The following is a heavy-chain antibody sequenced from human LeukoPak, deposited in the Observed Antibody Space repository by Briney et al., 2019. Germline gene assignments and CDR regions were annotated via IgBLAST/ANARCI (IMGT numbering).Heavy chain of an antibody. CDR2: IYPRDGST. J-gene: IGHJ4*02. CDR3: ARDQEGFDY. V-gene: IGHV1-46*01. Sequence: ASVKVSCKASGYTFTNNYLHWVRQAPGQGLEWMGMIYPRDGSTSYAQNFQGRVTVTRDTSTTTVHMELRGMRSEDTAVYYCARDQEGFDYWGQGTVVTVYS. CDR1: GYTFTNNY.